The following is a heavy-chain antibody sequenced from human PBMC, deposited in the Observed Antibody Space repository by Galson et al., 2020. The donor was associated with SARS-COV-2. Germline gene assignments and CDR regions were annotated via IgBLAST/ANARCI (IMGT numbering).Heavy chain of an antibody. Sequence: ASVKVSCKVSGYTLTELSMHWVRQAPGKGLEWMGGFDPEDGETIYAQKFQGRVTMTEDTSTDTAYMELSSLRSEDTAVYYCATAPTVTTYSYICPRKIYYYYGMDVWGQGTTVTVSS. CDR2: FDPEDGET. D-gene: IGHD4-17*01. CDR3: ATAPTVTTYSYICPRKIYYYYGMDV. CDR1: GYTLTELS. V-gene: IGHV1-24*01. J-gene: IGHJ6*02.